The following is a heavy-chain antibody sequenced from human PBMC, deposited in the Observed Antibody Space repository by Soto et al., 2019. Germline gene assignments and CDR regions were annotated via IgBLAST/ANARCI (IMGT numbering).Heavy chain of an antibody. CDR3: AKVTKTTVTTRGPYRNWFDP. D-gene: IGHD4-17*01. V-gene: IGHV3-23*01. Sequence: PGGSLRLSCAASGFTFSSYAMSWVRQAPGKGLEWVSAISGSGGSTYYADSVKGRFTISRGNSKNTLYLQMNSLRAEDTAVYYCAKVTKTTVTTRGPYRNWFDPWGQGTLVTVSS. CDR1: GFTFSSYA. J-gene: IGHJ5*02. CDR2: ISGSGGST.